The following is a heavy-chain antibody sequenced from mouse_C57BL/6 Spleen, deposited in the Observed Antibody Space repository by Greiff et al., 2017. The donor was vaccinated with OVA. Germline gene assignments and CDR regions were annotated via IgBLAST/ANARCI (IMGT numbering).Heavy chain of an antibody. CDR2: ISSGGSYT. V-gene: IGHV5-6*01. D-gene: IGHD2-3*01. CDR3: ARHDGSGYYDYFDD. CDR1: GFTFSSYG. J-gene: IGHJ2*01. Sequence: EVMLVESGGDLVKPGGSLKLSCAASGFTFSSYGMSWVRQTPDKRLEWVATISSGGSYTYYPDRVTGRFTISRDNAKNTMYLQMSSLKSEDTAMYYCARHDGSGYYDYFDDWGKGTTRTVSS.